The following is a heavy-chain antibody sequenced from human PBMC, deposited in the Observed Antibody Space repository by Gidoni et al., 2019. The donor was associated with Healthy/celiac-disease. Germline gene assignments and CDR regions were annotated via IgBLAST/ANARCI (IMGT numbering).Heavy chain of an antibody. V-gene: IGHV4-61*01. D-gene: IGHD3-22*01. CDR1: GGSVSSGSYY. CDR3: ARVFSAAMI. Sequence: VQLQESGPGLVKPSETLSLTCTVSGGSVSSGSYYWSWIRQPPGKGLEWIGYIYSSGSTNYNPSLKSRVTISVDTSKTQFSLQLSSVTAADTAVYYCARVFSAAMIWGQGTLVTVSS. CDR2: IYSSGST. J-gene: IGHJ4*02.